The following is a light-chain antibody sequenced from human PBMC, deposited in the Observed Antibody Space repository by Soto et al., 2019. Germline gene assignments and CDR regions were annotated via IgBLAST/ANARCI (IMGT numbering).Light chain of an antibody. Sequence: QSVLTQPASVSGSLGQSITISCTGTSSDVGAYNYVSWYQQQPGKAPKLMISEVSNRPSGVSNRFSGSKSGNTASLIISGLQAEDEADYYCCSFTSITTYVFGTGTTVTVL. CDR1: SSDVGAYNY. CDR3: CSFTSITTYV. J-gene: IGLJ1*01. V-gene: IGLV2-14*01. CDR2: EVS.